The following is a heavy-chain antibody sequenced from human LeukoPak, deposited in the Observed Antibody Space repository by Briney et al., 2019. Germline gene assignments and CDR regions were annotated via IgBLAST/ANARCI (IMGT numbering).Heavy chain of an antibody. CDR1: GYTSTSYY. CDR3: ARGSGTYWGDFDY. CDR2: INPSGGST. D-gene: IGHD1-26*01. Sequence: ASVKVSCKASGYTSTSYYMHWVRQAPGQGLEWMGIINPSGGSTDYPQKFQGRVTMTRDTSTTTVYMELSSLRSDDTAVYYCARGSGTYWGDFDYWGQGTLVTVSS. J-gene: IGHJ4*02. V-gene: IGHV1-46*01.